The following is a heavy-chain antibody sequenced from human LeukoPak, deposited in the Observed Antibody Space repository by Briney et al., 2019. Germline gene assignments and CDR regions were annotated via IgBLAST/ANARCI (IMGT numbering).Heavy chain of an antibody. CDR3: AKSGVYYYDVN. D-gene: IGHD3-22*01. CDR2: ISGSGGST. CDR1: GFTFSSYA. V-gene: IGHV3-23*01. Sequence: GGSLRLSCAASGFTFSSYAMSWVRQAPGKGLEWVSAISGSGGSTYYADSVKGRFTISRDSSKNTLYLQMNSLRAEDTAVYYCAKSGVYYYDVNWGQGTLVTVSS. J-gene: IGHJ4*02.